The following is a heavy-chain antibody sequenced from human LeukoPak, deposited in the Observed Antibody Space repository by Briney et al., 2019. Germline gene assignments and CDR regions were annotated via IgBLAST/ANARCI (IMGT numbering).Heavy chain of an antibody. D-gene: IGHD2-2*01. CDR1: GFNFNTYW. J-gene: IGHJ5*02. CDR3: ASSHCSSTSCRNWFDP. V-gene: IGHV3-7*01. Sequence: PGGSLRLSCVVSGFNFNTYWMSWVRQAPGKGPEWVANIHQDGSEKYYVDSVKGRFAISRDNAKNSLYLQMNSLRAEDTAVYYCASSHCSSTSCRNWFDPWGQGTLVTVSS. CDR2: IHQDGSEK.